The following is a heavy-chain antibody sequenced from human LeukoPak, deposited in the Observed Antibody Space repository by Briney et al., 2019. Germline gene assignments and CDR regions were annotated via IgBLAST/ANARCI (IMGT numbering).Heavy chain of an antibody. Sequence: GGSLRLSCAASGFTFSDYYMSWIRQAPGKGLEWVSYISSSGSTRYYAESGKGRFTISRDNARNSLYLQMNSLRAEDTAVYYCAREGRYFDWLSTYYYDYYMDVWGKGTTVTVSS. CDR3: AREGRYFDWLSTYYYDYYMDV. CDR1: GFTFSDYY. CDR2: ISSSGSTR. J-gene: IGHJ6*03. D-gene: IGHD3-9*01. V-gene: IGHV3-11*01.